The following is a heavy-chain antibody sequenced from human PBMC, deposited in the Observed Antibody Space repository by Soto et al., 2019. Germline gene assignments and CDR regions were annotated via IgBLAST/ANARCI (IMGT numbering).Heavy chain of an antibody. V-gene: IGHV1-69*01. J-gene: IGHJ6*02. D-gene: IGHD6-19*01. CDR3: ARSLPGIAVAGTYYYGMDV. Sequence: QVQLVQSGAEVKKPGSSVKVSCKASGGTFSSYAISWVRQAPGQGLEWMGGIIPIFGTANYAQKFQGRVTITADESTSTAYMALSSLRSEDTAVYYCARSLPGIAVAGTYYYGMDVWGQGTTVTVSS. CDR1: GGTFSSYA. CDR2: IIPIFGTA.